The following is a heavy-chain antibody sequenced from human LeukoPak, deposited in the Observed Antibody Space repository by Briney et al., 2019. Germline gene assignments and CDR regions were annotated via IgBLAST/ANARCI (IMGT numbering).Heavy chain of an antibody. CDR2: ISGSGGST. V-gene: IGHV3-23*01. Sequence: PGGSLRLSCAASGFTLSSYAMSWVRQAPGKGLEWVSAISGSGGSTYYADSVKGRFTISRDNSKNTLYLQMNSLRAEDTAVYYCAKCIWLRGKFDYWGQGTLVTVSS. J-gene: IGHJ4*02. CDR1: GFTLSSYA. D-gene: IGHD2-8*01. CDR3: AKCIWLRGKFDY.